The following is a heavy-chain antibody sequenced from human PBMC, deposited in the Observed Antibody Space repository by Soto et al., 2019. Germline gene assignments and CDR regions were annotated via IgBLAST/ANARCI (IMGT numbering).Heavy chain of an antibody. CDR1: GGTFSSYT. V-gene: IGHV1-69*02. Sequence: QVQLVQSGAEVKKPGSSVKVSCKASGGTFSSYTISWVRQAPGQGLEWMGRIIPILGIANYAQKFQGRVTSTADKSTSTAYMELSSLRSEDTAVYYCTRASYYESSGYNFDYWGQGTLVTVSA. J-gene: IGHJ4*02. D-gene: IGHD3-22*01. CDR2: IIPILGIA. CDR3: TRASYYESSGYNFDY.